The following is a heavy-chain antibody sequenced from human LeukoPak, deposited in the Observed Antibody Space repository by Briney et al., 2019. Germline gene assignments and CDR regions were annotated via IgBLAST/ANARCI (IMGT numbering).Heavy chain of an antibody. D-gene: IGHD4-23*01. CDR2: IYSSGST. J-gene: IGHJ6*03. CDR3: ARARVVTTASDSYYYMDV. Sequence: SETLSLTCTVSGGFISGYWWSWIRQPAGKGLECIVRIYSSGSTNYGPSLKSRVTMSVDTSKNQLSLKLPSVTAADTAVYYCARARVVTTASDSYYYMDVWGKGTTVTVSS. CDR1: GGFISGYW. V-gene: IGHV4-4*07.